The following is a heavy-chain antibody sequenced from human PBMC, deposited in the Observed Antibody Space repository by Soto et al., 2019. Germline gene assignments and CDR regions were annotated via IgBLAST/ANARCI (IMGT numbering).Heavy chain of an antibody. CDR2: VYPGDSDT. CDR1: GYSLSSYW. J-gene: IGHJ4*02. Sequence: GESLKISFKGSGYSLSSYWIGWVRQTPGKGLEWMGIVYPGDSDTRYSPSFRGQVTISVDNSVRAAYLQWNSLKASDTAMYYCTRRAGYIDYWGQGTLVTVSS. V-gene: IGHV5-51*01. D-gene: IGHD6-13*01. CDR3: TRRAGYIDY.